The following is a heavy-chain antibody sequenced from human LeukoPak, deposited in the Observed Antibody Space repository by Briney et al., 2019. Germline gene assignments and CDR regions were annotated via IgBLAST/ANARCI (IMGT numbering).Heavy chain of an antibody. Sequence: PGGSLSLSCAASGFTVSSNYMSWVRQAPGKGLEWVSVIYSGGSTYYADSVKGRFTISRDNSKNTLYLQMNSLRAEDTAVYYCARAPPDKRYYYYYYMDVWGKGTTVTVSS. D-gene: IGHD5-24*01. CDR1: GFTVSSNY. CDR2: IYSGGST. CDR3: ARAPPDKRYYYYYYMDV. V-gene: IGHV3-53*01. J-gene: IGHJ6*03.